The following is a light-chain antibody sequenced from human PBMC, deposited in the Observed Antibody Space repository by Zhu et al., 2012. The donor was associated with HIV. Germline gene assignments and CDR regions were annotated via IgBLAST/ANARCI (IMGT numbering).Light chain of an antibody. CDR2: GTS. Sequence: DIQMTQSPSSLSVSVGDRVTITCRASQTVGQYLHWYQQKSGKAPKLLIYGTSNLERGVPSRFSGSGFATDFTLTISSLQPEDFATYYCLQSYSIPYTFGQGPTWRSN. CDR3: LQSYSIPYT. CDR1: QTVGQY. V-gene: IGKV1-39*01. J-gene: IGKJ2*01.